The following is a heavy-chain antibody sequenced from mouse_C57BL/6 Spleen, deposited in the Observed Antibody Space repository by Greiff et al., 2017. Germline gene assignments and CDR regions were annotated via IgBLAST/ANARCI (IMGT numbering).Heavy chain of an antibody. V-gene: IGHV1-81*01. Sequence: QVQLKQSGAELARPGASVKLSCKASGYTFTSYGISWVKQRTGQGLEWIGEIYPRSGNTYYNEKFKGKATLTADKASSTAYMELRSLTSADSAVYFCARETDYGYDWFAYWGQGTLVTVSA. CDR3: ARETDYGYDWFAY. D-gene: IGHD2-2*01. CDR1: GYTFTSYG. J-gene: IGHJ3*01. CDR2: IYPRSGNT.